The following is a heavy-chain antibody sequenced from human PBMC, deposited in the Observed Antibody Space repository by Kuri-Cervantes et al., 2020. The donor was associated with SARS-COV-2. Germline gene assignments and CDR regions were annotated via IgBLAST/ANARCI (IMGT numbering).Heavy chain of an antibody. V-gene: IGHV3-NL1*01. Sequence: GGSLRLSCAASGLTLRTMWMHWVRQRPGKGLEWVSGINRAGTNTYYANSVKGRFTISRDNSKNTLYLQMNSLRAEDTAVYYCAKDGPHYYDSSEVDDAFDIWGQGTMVTVSS. CDR1: GLTLRTMW. D-gene: IGHD3-22*01. CDR3: AKDGPHYYDSSEVDDAFDI. J-gene: IGHJ3*02. CDR2: INRAGTNT.